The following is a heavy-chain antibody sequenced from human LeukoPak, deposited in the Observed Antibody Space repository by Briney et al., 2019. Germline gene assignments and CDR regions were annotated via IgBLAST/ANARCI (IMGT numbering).Heavy chain of an antibody. CDR1: GYSISSGYY. D-gene: IGHD6-13*01. J-gene: IGHJ5*02. Sequence: NPSETLSLTCTVSGYSISSGYYWGWIRQPPGKGLEWIGNIYHSGSTYYNPSLKSRVTISVDTSKNQFSLKLSSVTAVDTALYYCARGYSSSWYSNWFDPWGQGTLVTVSS. V-gene: IGHV4-38-2*02. CDR2: IYHSGST. CDR3: ARGYSSSWYSNWFDP.